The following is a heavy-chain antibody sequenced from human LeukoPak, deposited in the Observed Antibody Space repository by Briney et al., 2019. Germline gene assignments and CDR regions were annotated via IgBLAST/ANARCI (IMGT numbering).Heavy chain of an antibody. Sequence: ASVKVSCKASGYTFTSYAITWVRQAPGQGLEWMGWVNPNSGGTNYAQKFQGRVTMTRDTSISTAYMELSRLTSDDTAVYYCARDPGVGAFDYWGQGTLVTVSS. J-gene: IGHJ4*02. CDR3: ARDPGVGAFDY. CDR2: VNPNSGGT. CDR1: GYTFTSYA. V-gene: IGHV1-2*02. D-gene: IGHD1-26*01.